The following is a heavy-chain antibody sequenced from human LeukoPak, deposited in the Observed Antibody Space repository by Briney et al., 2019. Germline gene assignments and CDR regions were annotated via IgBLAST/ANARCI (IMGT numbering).Heavy chain of an antibody. CDR1: GGSISSYY. Sequence: SETLSLTCTVSGGSISSYYWSWIRQPPGKGLEWIGYIYYSGSTNYNPSLKSRVTISVDTSKNQFSLKLSSVTAADTAVYYCARRPLTHYYGSGSLDYWGQGTLVTVSS. CDR3: ARRPLTHYYGSGSLDY. D-gene: IGHD3-10*01. J-gene: IGHJ4*02. V-gene: IGHV4-59*12. CDR2: IYYSGST.